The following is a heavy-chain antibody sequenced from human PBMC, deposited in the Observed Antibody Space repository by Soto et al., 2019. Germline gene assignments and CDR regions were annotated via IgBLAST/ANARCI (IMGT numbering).Heavy chain of an antibody. CDR3: ARAAAAGTKGFDY. CDR2: IYHSGST. D-gene: IGHD6-13*01. CDR1: GGSISSSNW. J-gene: IGHJ4*02. V-gene: IGHV4-4*02. Sequence: QVQLQESGPGLVKPSGTLSLTCAVSGGSISSSNWWSWVRQPPGKGLEGIGEIYHSGSTTSNPSLQSRVTISVDKSKNQYALKLSAVTAADTAVYYCARAAAAGTKGFDYWGQGTLVTVSS.